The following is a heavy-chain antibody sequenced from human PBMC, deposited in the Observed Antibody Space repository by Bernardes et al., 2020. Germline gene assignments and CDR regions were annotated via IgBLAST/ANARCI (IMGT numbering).Heavy chain of an antibody. V-gene: IGHV2-5*02. J-gene: IGHJ4*02. CDR3: ARLIRREYSGYVLDY. Sequence: SGPTLVRPTQTLTLTCTFSGFSLNTSGVGVGWIRQLPGKALEWLAIIYWDDDKRYSPSLKSRLTITKDTSKNQVVLTMTNMDPVDTATYYCARLIRREYSGYVLDYWGQGTRVTVSS. CDR1: GFSLNTSGVG. CDR2: IYWDDDK. D-gene: IGHD5-12*01.